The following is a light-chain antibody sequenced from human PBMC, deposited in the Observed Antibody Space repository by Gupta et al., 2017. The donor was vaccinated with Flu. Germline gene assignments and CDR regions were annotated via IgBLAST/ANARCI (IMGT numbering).Light chain of an antibody. J-gene: IGLJ2*01. V-gene: IGLV1-51*02. CDR3: GAWDSSRSAGV. CDR1: SSNIGNNY. Sequence: QSVLTQPPSVYAAPGQKFTISCSGRSSNIGNNYVSWYQQLPGTAPKLLLYENNKRHTEIPDRFSGSKSGTSATLGITGLQTGDEADYYCGAWDSSRSAGVFGGGTKLTVL. CDR2: ENN.